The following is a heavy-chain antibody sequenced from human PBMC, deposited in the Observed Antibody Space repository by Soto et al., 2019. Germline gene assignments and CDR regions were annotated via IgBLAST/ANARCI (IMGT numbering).Heavy chain of an antibody. D-gene: IGHD3-22*01. V-gene: IGHV3-30*18. Sequence: QVQLVESGGGVIQPGRSLRLSCVASGFTFTTYGMHWVRQAPGKGLEWVAVISYDGGTTYYADSVKGRFTISRDNSKNTLYLQMNRLRAEDTAVYYCAKSSQGSDSSGVQYWFFDLWGRGTLVSVSS. J-gene: IGHJ2*01. CDR2: ISYDGGTT. CDR3: AKSSQGSDSSGVQYWFFDL. CDR1: GFTFTTYG.